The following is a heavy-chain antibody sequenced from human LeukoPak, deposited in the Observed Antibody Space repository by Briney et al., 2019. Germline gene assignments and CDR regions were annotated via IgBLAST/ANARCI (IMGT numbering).Heavy chain of an antibody. CDR3: RYYFDY. Sequence: PGGSLRLSCAATGFTFSDYYMSWIRQAPGKGLECVSYISKSGDAAHYADSVKGRLTISRDNAKNSLYLQMNNLRAEDAAVYYCRYYFDYWGQGTLVTVSS. J-gene: IGHJ4*02. CDR2: ISKSGDAA. V-gene: IGHV3-11*01. CDR1: GFTFSDYY.